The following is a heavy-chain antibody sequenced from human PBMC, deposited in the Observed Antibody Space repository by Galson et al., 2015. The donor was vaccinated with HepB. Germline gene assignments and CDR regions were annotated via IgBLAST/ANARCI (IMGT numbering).Heavy chain of an antibody. D-gene: IGHD6-19*01. CDR3: AHRRGNSGWSHFDY. CDR2: IYGDSSK. Sequence: PALVKPTQTLKLTCTFAGFSLTTTAESVAWIRQSPGKALEWLALIYGDSSKDYSPSLKSRITVTKDTSSNQVVLIMTKMGPVDTATYYCAHRRGNSGWSHFDYWGQGALVTVS. J-gene: IGHJ4*02. V-gene: IGHV2-5*02. CDR1: GFSLTTTAES.